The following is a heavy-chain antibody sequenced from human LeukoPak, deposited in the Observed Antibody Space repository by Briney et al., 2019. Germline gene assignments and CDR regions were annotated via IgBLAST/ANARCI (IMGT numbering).Heavy chain of an antibody. CDR3: AKDTITMVRGVTSYYFDY. Sequence: GRSLRLSCAASGFTFSSYAMSWVRQAPGKGLEWVSAISCRVGSTYYADSGKGRFTISRDNSKNTLYLQMNCLRAEDTAVYYCAKDTITMVRGVTSYYFDYWGQGTLVTVSS. J-gene: IGHJ4*02. CDR1: GFTFSSYA. D-gene: IGHD3-10*01. V-gene: IGHV3-23*01. CDR2: ISCRVGST.